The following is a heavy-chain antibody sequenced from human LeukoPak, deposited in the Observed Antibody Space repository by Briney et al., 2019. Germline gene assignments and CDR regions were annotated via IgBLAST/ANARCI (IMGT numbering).Heavy chain of an antibody. CDR2: INHSGST. Sequence: SETLSLNCAVYGGSVSGYYWSWIRQPPGKGLEWIGEINHSGSTNYNPSLKSRVTISVDTSKNQFSLKLSSVTAADTAVHYCARDFGGGIYYFDYWGQGTLVTVSS. CDR1: GGSVSGYY. D-gene: IGHD2-21*01. CDR3: ARDFGGGIYYFDY. J-gene: IGHJ4*02. V-gene: IGHV4-34*01.